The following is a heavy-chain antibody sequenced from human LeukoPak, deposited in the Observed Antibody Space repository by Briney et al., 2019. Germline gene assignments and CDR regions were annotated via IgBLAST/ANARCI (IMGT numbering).Heavy chain of an antibody. V-gene: IGHV3-66*01. Sequence: GGSLRLSCAASGFTVSSSYMGWVRQAPGKGLEWVSIIYSSGSTDYADSVKGRFTISRDNSKNTLYLQVNSLTAGDTAVYYCARDSSGWFGAFDIWGQGTMVTVSS. CDR2: IYSSGST. J-gene: IGHJ3*02. CDR3: ARDSSGWFGAFDI. CDR1: GFTVSSSY. D-gene: IGHD6-19*01.